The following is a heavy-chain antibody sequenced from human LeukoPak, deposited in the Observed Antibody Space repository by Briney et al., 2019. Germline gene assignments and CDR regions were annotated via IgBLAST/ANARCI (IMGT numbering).Heavy chain of an antibody. CDR3: ARGLQYQLLKALGYYYMDV. CDR1: GGTFSSHA. Sequence: SEKVSCKASGGTFSSHAIAWVRQAPGQGPEWIGGIIPVSGTANYAQKFQGRVTITTDESTSTAYMELSSLTSDDTAVYYCARGLQYQLLKALGYYYMDVWGEGTTVTVSS. V-gene: IGHV1-69*05. D-gene: IGHD2-2*01. J-gene: IGHJ6*03. CDR2: IIPVSGTA.